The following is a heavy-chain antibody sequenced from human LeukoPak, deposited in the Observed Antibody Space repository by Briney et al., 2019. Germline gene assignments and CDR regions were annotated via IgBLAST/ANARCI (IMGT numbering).Heavy chain of an antibody. CDR2: TYCRSKWFY. Sequence: SQTLSLTCAISGDSVSSTSATWNWIRQSPSRGLEWLGRTYCRSKWFYDHAVSVRSGITINPDTSKNQFSLQLNSVTPEDTAVYYCARSQYYDFWTAYYPFDYWGQGTLVAVSS. J-gene: IGHJ4*02. CDR3: ARSQYYDFWTAYYPFDY. CDR1: GDSVSSTSAT. V-gene: IGHV6-1*01. D-gene: IGHD3-3*01.